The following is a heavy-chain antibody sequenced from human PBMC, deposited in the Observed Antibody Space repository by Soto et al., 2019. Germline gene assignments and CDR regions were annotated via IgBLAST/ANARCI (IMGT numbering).Heavy chain of an antibody. Sequence: QVQLQQWGAGLLKPSETLSLTCAVYGGSFSGYYWSWIRQPPGKGLEGIGEINHSGSTNYNPSLKXXVXIXXDTSKNQFSLKLSSVTAADTAVYYCAVPERGIVGEWGQGTLVTVSS. D-gene: IGHD3-22*01. CDR3: AVPERGIVGE. CDR2: INHSGST. CDR1: GGSFSGYY. J-gene: IGHJ4*02. V-gene: IGHV4-34*01.